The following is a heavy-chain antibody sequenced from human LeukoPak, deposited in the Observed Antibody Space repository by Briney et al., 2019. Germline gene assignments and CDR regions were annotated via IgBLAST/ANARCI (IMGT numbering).Heavy chain of an antibody. Sequence: PGGSLRLSCAASGFTFSSYSMNWVRQAPGKGLEWVSSISSSSSYIYYADSVKGRFTISRDNAKNSLYLQMNSLRAEDTAVYYCARAPTAMVSRAFDIWGQGTMVTVSS. CDR1: GFTFSSYS. V-gene: IGHV3-21*01. D-gene: IGHD5-18*01. CDR2: ISSSSSYI. CDR3: ARAPTAMVSRAFDI. J-gene: IGHJ3*02.